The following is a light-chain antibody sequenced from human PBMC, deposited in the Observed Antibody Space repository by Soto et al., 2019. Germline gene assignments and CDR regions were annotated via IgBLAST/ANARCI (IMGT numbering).Light chain of an antibody. Sequence: SVLTQPPSVSGDPGQRVTISCTGSSSNIGAGYDVHWYQQLPGTAPKLLIYGNSNRPSGVPDRFSGSKSGTSASLAITGLQAEDEADYYCQSYDSSLRAWVFGGGTKLTVL. J-gene: IGLJ3*02. CDR1: SSNIGAGYD. V-gene: IGLV1-40*01. CDR2: GNS. CDR3: QSYDSSLRAWV.